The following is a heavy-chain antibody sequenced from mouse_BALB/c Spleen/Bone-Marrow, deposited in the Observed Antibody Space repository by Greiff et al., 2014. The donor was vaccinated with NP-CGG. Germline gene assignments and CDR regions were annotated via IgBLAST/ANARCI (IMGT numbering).Heavy chain of an antibody. Sequence: VHLVESGPGLVAPSQSLSISCTVSGFSLTSYGVHWVRQPPGKGLEWLGVIWADGSTNYNSALMSRLSISKDNSKSQVFLKMNSLQTDDTAMYHCARITTATGAMDYWGQGTSVTVSS. V-gene: IGHV2-9*02. CDR2: IWADGST. D-gene: IGHD1-2*01. CDR1: GFSLTSYG. CDR3: ARITTATGAMDY. J-gene: IGHJ4*01.